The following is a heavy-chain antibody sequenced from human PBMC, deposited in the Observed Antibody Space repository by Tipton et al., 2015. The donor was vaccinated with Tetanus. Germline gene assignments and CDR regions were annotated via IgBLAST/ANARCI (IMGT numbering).Heavy chain of an antibody. J-gene: IGHJ5*02. CDR1: GGSVNSGTYY. Sequence: LRLSCSVSGGSVNSGTYYWSWIRQPPGKGLEWLGDIYYGGVTQYNPSLESRVTISMDTSKNQVSLRLTSVAAADTAVYSCAGVLVRWYEPWGRGTLVTVSS. CDR2: IYYGGVT. CDR3: AGVLVRWYEP. V-gene: IGHV4-61*01. D-gene: IGHD3-10*01.